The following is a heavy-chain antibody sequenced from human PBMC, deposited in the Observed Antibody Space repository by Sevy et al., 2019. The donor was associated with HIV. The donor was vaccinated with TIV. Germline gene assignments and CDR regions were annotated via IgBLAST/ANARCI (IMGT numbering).Heavy chain of an antibody. CDR3: AKDRGSGYASVSDY. J-gene: IGHJ4*02. V-gene: IGHV3-30*18. Sequence: GSLRLSCAASGFTFSSHGMHWVRQAPGKGLEWVAVISYDGSNKYYADSVKGRFTISRDNSKNTLYLQMNSLRAEDTAVYYCAKDRGSGYASVSDYWGQGTLVTVSS. D-gene: IGHD5-12*01. CDR2: ISYDGSNK. CDR1: GFTFSSHG.